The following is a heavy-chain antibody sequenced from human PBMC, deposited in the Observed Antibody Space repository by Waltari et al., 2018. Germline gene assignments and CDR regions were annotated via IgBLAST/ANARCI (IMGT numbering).Heavy chain of an antibody. CDR2: ISGSGGNT. V-gene: IGHV3-23*04. CDR1: GSTFSYYA. J-gene: IGHJ4*02. D-gene: IGHD3-16*02. CDR3: AKSDRFGGVVVGFDY. Sequence: EVQLVESGGGLVQPGESLRHSCADCGSTFSYYAMSWVRQAPGKGLEWVSAISGSGGNTYYADSVKGRFTISRDNSKNTVYLQMNSLRAEDTAVYYCAKSDRFGGVVVGFDYWGQGTLVTVSS.